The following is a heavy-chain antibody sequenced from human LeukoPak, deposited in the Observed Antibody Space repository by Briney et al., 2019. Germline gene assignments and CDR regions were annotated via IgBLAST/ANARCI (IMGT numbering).Heavy chain of an antibody. CDR3: AKVPYSDYGSGRPPFMDV. Sequence: GGSLRLACGASGFTFSDYAMSWVRHAPGRGLDWVSTVSYSGSSTYYADSVKGRFTISRDNSKNTLYLQMDSLRVEDTAIYYCAKVPYSDYGSGRPPFMDVWGQGTTVAVSS. D-gene: IGHD3-10*01. J-gene: IGHJ6*02. CDR1: GFTFSDYA. CDR2: VSYSGSST. V-gene: IGHV3-23*01.